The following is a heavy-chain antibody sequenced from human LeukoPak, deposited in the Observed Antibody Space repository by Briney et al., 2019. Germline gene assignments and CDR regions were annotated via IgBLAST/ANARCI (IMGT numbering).Heavy chain of an antibody. CDR3: AKDRSFGGNSDYFDY. V-gene: IGHV3-23*01. CDR1: GFTFSSYA. Sequence: GGSLRLSCAASGFTFSSYAMSGVRQAPGKGLQWVSTISGAGGTTYYADSVKSRLTISSDNSKNTLYLQMDSLRAEDTALYYCAKDRSFGGNSDYFDYWGQGTPVTVSS. CDR2: ISGAGGTT. J-gene: IGHJ4*02. D-gene: IGHD4-23*01.